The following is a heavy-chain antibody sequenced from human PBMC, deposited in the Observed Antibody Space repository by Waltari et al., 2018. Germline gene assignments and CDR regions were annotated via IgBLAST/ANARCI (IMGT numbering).Heavy chain of an antibody. CDR3: AKGIIRLGDVDYFDY. D-gene: IGHD3-16*01. V-gene: IGHV3-30*18. CDR2: ISYDGSNK. J-gene: IGHJ4*02. CDR1: GFTFSSYG. Sequence: QVQLVESGGGVVQPGRSLRLSCAASGFTFSSYGMHWVRQAPGKGLEWVAVISYDGSNKYYADSVKGRFTISRDNSKNTLYLQMNSLRAEDTAVYYCAKGIIRLGDVDYFDYWGQGTLVTVSS.